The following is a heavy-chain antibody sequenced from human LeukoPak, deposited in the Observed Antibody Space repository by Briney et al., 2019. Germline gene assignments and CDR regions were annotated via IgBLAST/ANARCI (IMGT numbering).Heavy chain of an antibody. J-gene: IGHJ6*02. Sequence: GGSLRLSCAASGFAFSSYSMHWVRQAPGKGLEWVSSISSSSSYIYYADSVKGRFTISRDNAKNSLYLQMNSLRAEDTAVYYFARDQYYYDSSGYTQDYYYGMDVWGQGTTVTVSS. CDR1: GFAFSSYS. D-gene: IGHD3-22*01. V-gene: IGHV3-21*01. CDR3: ARDQYYYDSSGYTQDYYYGMDV. CDR2: ISSSSSYI.